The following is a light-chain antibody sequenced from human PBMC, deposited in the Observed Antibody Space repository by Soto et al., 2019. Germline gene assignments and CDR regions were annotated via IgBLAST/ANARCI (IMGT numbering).Light chain of an antibody. Sequence: SYELTQPPSVSVAPGQTARVTCGGSNIGSKSAHWYQQKAGQAPVVVVYEDSDRPSGIPERFSGSKSGNTATLTISRVEAGDEADYYCQVWDTSSVHPVVFGGGTKLTVL. J-gene: IGLJ2*01. CDR2: EDS. V-gene: IGLV3-21*02. CDR1: NIGSKS. CDR3: QVWDTSSVHPVV.